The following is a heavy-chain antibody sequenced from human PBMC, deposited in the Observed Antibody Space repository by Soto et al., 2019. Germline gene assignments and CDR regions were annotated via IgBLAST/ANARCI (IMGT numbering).Heavy chain of an antibody. J-gene: IGHJ4*02. CDR2: IYYSGST. D-gene: IGHD1-26*01. V-gene: IGHV4-61*01. Sequence: GTLALTCTVPGGSGSSGSYYGSWIRQPPGKGLEWIGYIYYSGSTNYNPSLKSRVTISVDTSKNQFSLKLSSVTAADTAVYYCARAPQRGSHWYTYWGQGTLVTVSS. CDR1: GGSGSSGSYY. CDR3: ARAPQRGSHWYTY.